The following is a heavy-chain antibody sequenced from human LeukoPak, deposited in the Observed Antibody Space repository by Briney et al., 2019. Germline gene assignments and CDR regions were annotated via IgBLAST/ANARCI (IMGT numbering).Heavy chain of an antibody. CDR3: ARGRRQKPFDY. J-gene: IGHJ4*02. V-gene: IGHV4-34*01. Sequence: PSETLSLTCAVYGGSFSGYYWSWIRQPPGKGLEWIGEINHSGSTNFNPSLKSRVTISVDTSKNQFSLKLSSVTAADTAVYYCARGRRQKPFDYWGQGTLVTVSS. CDR1: GGSFSGYY. CDR2: INHSGST.